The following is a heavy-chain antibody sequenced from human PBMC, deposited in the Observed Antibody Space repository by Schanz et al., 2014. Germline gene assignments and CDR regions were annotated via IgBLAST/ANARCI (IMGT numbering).Heavy chain of an antibody. CDR3: ARGIITMVRGGDVGAFDI. D-gene: IGHD3-10*01. Sequence: VQLVESGGGLAQPGGSLRLSCAASGFGFDDYAMSWVRQAPGKGLEWVGFISFDGRNTGYAHSVKGRFTISRDNSKNTVNLQMNSLRAEDTAVYYCARGIITMVRGGDVGAFDIWGQGTMVTVSS. J-gene: IGHJ3*02. CDR2: ISFDGRNT. CDR1: GFGFDDYA. V-gene: IGHV3-30*03.